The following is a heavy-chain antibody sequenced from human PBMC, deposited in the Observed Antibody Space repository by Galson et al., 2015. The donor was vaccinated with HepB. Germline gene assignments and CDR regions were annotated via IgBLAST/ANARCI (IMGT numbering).Heavy chain of an antibody. CDR1: GYSFDNYW. CDR2: ISPRDSYS. Sequence: QSGAEVKKPGESLRISCKASGYSFDNYWISWVRQMPGKGLEWMGRISPRDSYSNYSPSFQGHVTISVDKSISSAFLHWTGLKASDTAMYFCARHGGMTTLTEIDYWGQGTLVTVSS. V-gene: IGHV5-10-1*01. D-gene: IGHD4-17*01. CDR3: ARHGGMTTLTEIDY. J-gene: IGHJ4*02.